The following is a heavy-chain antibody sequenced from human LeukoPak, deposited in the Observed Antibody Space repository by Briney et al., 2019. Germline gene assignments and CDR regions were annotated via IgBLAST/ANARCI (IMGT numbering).Heavy chain of an antibody. CDR1: GGTFSSYA. J-gene: IGHJ1*01. D-gene: IGHD3-10*01. V-gene: IGHV1-2*02. CDR3: ASFSESMVRGVIITEYFQH. CDR2: INPNSGGT. Sequence: ASVKVSCKASGGTFSSYAISWVRQAPGQGLEWMGWINPNSGGTNYAQKFQGRVTMARDTSISTAYMELSRLRSDDTAVYYCASFSESMVRGVIITEYFQHWGQGTLVTVSS.